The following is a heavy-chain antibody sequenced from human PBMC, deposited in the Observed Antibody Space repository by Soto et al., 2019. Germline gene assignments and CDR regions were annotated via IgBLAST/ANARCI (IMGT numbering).Heavy chain of an antibody. Sequence: GGYLRLSGAASGFTFSSYSMSWVRQAPGKGLEWVSAISGSGGSTYYAASVKGRFPISRDNSKNTLYLQMKRLRAEDTAVYYWATGSPATTLGAASWGKGTIVTV. V-gene: IGHV3-23*01. CDR1: GFTFSSYS. J-gene: IGHJ1*01. CDR2: ISGSGGST. CDR3: ATGSPATTLGAAS. D-gene: IGHD4-17*01.